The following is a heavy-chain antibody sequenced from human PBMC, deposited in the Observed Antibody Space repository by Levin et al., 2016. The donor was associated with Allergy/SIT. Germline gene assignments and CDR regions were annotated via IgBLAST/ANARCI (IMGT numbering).Heavy chain of an antibody. Sequence: LSLTCEASGFSFSSFGMHWVRQAPGKGLDWVTAISYNGSNEYYGDSVRGRFTVSRDNSKNTLYLEMNSLRAEDTAVYFCARDSGGDSFDYWGQGTLVTVSS. CDR1: GFSFSSFG. CDR3: ARDSGGDSFDY. D-gene: IGHD2-15*01. CDR2: ISYNGSNE. V-gene: IGHV3-30*03. J-gene: IGHJ4*02.